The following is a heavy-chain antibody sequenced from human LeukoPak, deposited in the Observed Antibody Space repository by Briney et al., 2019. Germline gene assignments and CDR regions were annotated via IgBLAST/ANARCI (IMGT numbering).Heavy chain of an antibody. V-gene: IGHV3-23*01. J-gene: IGHJ5*02. CDR3: ARARGLDYGDYVRWFDP. CDR1: GFNFRNYA. D-gene: IGHD4-17*01. Sequence: PGGSLRISCAASGFNFRNYAMNWVRQAPGKGLEWVSAVTGSGGTTYYADSVKGRFTISRDSAKNTLYLQMNSLRAEDTAVYYCARARGLDYGDYVRWFDPWGQGTLVTVSS. CDR2: VTGSGGTT.